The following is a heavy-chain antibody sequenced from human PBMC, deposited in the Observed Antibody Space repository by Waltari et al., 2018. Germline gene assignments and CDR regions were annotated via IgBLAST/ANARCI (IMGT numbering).Heavy chain of an antibody. Sequence: EVQLVESGGGLVQSGGSLRLSGTGAGFTFSSYWMTWVRQAPGKGLEWVANIKQDGSEKYYVDSVKGRFTISRDNAKNSLYLQMNSLRAEDTAVYYCARDPMAYSYVPWYFDYWGQGALVTVSS. V-gene: IGHV3-7*01. CDR2: IKQDGSEK. CDR3: ARDPMAYSYVPWYFDY. D-gene: IGHD5-18*01. J-gene: IGHJ4*02. CDR1: GFTFSSYW.